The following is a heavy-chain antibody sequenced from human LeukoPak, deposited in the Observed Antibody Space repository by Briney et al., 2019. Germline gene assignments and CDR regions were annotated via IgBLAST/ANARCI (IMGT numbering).Heavy chain of an antibody. CDR1: GFSFTNSW. D-gene: IGHD6-19*01. CDR3: AKDWSYSGWSYYFDY. Sequence: GGSLRLSCVVSGFSFTNSWMSWVRQAPGKGLEWVAFIRYDGSTEYYADSVKGRFTISRDNSKNTLYLQMNSLRAEDTAVYYCAKDWSYSGWSYYFDYWGQGILVTVSS. V-gene: IGHV3-30*02. J-gene: IGHJ4*02. CDR2: IRYDGSTE.